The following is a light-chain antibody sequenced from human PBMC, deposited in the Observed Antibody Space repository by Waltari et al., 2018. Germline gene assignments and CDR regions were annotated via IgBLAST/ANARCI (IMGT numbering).Light chain of an antibody. Sequence: YLLTQPPSVSVAPGTTARIPCGGDDIGGQRVPWYQQKPGQAPVLVVYDDTNRPSGVPERFFGSKSVNTATLTIGRVEAGDEADYYCQLWDRSKSHVTFGGGTKLTVL. V-gene: IGLV3-21*03. CDR2: DDT. CDR1: DIGGQR. J-gene: IGLJ2*01. CDR3: QLWDRSKSHVT.